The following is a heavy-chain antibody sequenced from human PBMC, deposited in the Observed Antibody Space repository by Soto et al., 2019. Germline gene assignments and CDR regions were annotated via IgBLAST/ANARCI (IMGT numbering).Heavy chain of an antibody. Sequence: PSETLSLTCAVYGGSFSGYYWSWIRQPPGKGLEWIGEINHSGSTNYNPSLKSRVTMSLHKSKNQFSLKMTSVTAADTAVYYCASKFGELLADAFDIWGQGTVVTVSS. CDR3: ASKFGELLADAFDI. D-gene: IGHD3-10*01. CDR2: INHSGST. V-gene: IGHV4-34*01. CDR1: GGSFSGYY. J-gene: IGHJ3*02.